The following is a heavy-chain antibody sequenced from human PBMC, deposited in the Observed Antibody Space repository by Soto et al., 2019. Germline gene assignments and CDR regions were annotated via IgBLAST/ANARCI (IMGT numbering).Heavy chain of an antibody. Sequence: EVQLVQSGAEVKKPGESLRISCKGSGYSFTSYWISWVRQMPGKGLEWMGRIDPSDSYTNYSPSFRGHVTISADKSIGTAYLQWSSLKASDTAMYFCARLNHYYAKAGDYWGQGTLVTVSS. D-gene: IGHD3-10*01. CDR1: GYSFTSYW. CDR3: ARLNHYYAKAGDY. V-gene: IGHV5-10-1*01. CDR2: IDPSDSYT. J-gene: IGHJ4*02.